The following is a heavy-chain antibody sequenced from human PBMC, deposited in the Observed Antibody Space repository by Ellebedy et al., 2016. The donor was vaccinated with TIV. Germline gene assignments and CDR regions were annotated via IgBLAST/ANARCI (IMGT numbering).Heavy chain of an antibody. CDR2: IFYNGRT. V-gene: IGHV4-59*01. J-gene: IGHJ5*01. CDR1: GGSISRNY. D-gene: IGHD5-12*01. Sequence: SETLSLXXTVSGGSISRNYWSWIRQPPGQGLEWIGDIFYNGRTNYNPSLKSRVTISVDTSKNQFSLRLSSVTAADTAVYYCARGTGWLFDSWGQGTLVTVSS. CDR3: ARGTGWLFDS.